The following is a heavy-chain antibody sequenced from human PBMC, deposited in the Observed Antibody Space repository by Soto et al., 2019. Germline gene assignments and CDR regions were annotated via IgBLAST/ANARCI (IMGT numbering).Heavy chain of an antibody. D-gene: IGHD6-13*01. CDR2: INHSGST. V-gene: IGHV4-34*01. CDR1: GGSFSGYY. Sequence: QVQLQQWGAGLLKPSETLSLTCAVYGGSFSGYYWSWIRQPPGKGLEWIGEINHSGSTNYNPSLQGRVTISVDTSMTQFSLKLSSVTAAATAVYYLARLRLSSCSYYYYFGMDVWGQGTTVTVSS. J-gene: IGHJ6*02. CDR3: ARLRLSSCSYYYYFGMDV.